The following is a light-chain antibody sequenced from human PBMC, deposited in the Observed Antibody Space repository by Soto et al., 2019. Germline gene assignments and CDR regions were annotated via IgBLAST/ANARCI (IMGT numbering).Light chain of an antibody. CDR2: GAS. Sequence: IEMTQSPATLSVPPGDTATLSCRASQSVSSNVAWYQRRPGQAPRLLIYGASTRATGIPARFSGSGSGTHFPLTISSLLSEDFALYYCQQYNNWPPWTFGQGTKVEIK. V-gene: IGKV3-15*01. CDR1: QSVSSN. J-gene: IGKJ1*01. CDR3: QQYNNWPPWT.